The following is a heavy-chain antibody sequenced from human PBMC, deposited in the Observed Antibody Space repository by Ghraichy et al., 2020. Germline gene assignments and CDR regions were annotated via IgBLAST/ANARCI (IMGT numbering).Heavy chain of an antibody. CDR2: INHSGST. Sequence: SQTLSLTCTVYGGSFSGYYWSWIRQPPGKGLEWIGEINHSGSTNYNPSLKSRVTISVDTSKNQFSLNLSSVTAADTAVYYCARVPLNHAYYYYAMDVWGQVTTVTVSS. V-gene: IGHV4-34*01. J-gene: IGHJ6*02. CDR3: ARVPLNHAYYYYAMDV. CDR1: GGSFSGYY.